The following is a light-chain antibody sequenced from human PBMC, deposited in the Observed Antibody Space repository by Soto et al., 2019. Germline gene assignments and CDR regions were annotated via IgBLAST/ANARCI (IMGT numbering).Light chain of an antibody. J-gene: IGKJ1*01. CDR1: QSISSSY. CDR2: GAS. Sequence: EIVLTQSPGTLSLSPGKRATLSCRASQSISSSYLAWYQRRPGQAPRLLIYGASSRATGIPDRFSGSGSGTDFTLIISRLEPEDFAVYYCQQYAGSPWTFGQGTKVDIK. V-gene: IGKV3-20*01. CDR3: QQYAGSPWT.